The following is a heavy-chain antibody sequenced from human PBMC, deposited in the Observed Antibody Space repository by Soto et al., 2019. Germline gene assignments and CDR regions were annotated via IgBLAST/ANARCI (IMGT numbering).Heavy chain of an antibody. CDR1: GYTFTSYY. V-gene: IGHV1-46*01. Sequence: ASVKVSCKASGYTFTSYYMHWARQAPGQGLEWMGIINPSGGSTSYAQKFQGRVTMTRDTSTSTVYMELSSLRSEDTAVYYCATTLYYGSGSYPPLDVWGQGTTVTVSS. J-gene: IGHJ6*02. D-gene: IGHD3-10*01. CDR3: ATTLYYGSGSYPPLDV. CDR2: INPSGGST.